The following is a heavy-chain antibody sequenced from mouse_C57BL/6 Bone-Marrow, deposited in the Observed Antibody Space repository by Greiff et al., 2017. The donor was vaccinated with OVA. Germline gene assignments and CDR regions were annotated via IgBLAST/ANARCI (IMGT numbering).Heavy chain of an antibody. D-gene: IGHD2-3*01. V-gene: IGHV1-81*01. J-gene: IGHJ2*01. Sequence: VQVVESGAELARPGASVKLSCKASGYTFTSYGISWVKQRTGQGLEWIGEIYPRSGNTYYNEKFKGKATLTADKSSSTAYMELRSLTSEDSAVYFCARYDGYYDYWGQGTTLTVSS. CDR3: ARYDGYYDY. CDR1: GYTFTSYG. CDR2: IYPRSGNT.